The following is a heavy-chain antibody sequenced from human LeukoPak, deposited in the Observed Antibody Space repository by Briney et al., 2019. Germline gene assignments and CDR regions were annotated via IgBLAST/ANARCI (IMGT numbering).Heavy chain of an antibody. J-gene: IGHJ5*02. D-gene: IGHD3-3*01. CDR1: GDSVSSNSAA. CDR2: TYYRSKWYN. CDR3: ARGGRNISPIFGTHKSNWFDP. Sequence: SQTLSLTCAISGDSVSSNSAAWNWIRQSPSRGLEWLGRTYYRSKWYNDYAVSVKSRITINPDTSKNQFSLKLNSVTAADTAVYYCARGGRNISPIFGTHKSNWFDPWGQGTLVTVSS. V-gene: IGHV6-1*01.